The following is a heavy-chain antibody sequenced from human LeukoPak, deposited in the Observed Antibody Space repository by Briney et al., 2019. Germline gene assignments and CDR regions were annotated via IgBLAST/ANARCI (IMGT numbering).Heavy chain of an antibody. CDR2: VYTGGST. CDR1: GFTFSNYA. Sequence: PGESLRLSCAASGFTFSNYAVSWVRQAPGKGLEWVSVVYTGGSTYSADSVKGRFTISRDNSKNTLYLQMNSLRAEDTAVYYCARERNGWFDPWGQGTLVTVSS. J-gene: IGHJ5*02. V-gene: IGHV3-53*01. D-gene: IGHD4-11*01. CDR3: ARERNGWFDP.